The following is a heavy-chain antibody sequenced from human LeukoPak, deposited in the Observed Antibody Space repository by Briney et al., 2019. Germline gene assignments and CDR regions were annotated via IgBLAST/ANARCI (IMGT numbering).Heavy chain of an antibody. CDR2: ISSNSRYI. CDR1: GFTFSSYS. D-gene: IGHD3-22*01. Sequence: GGSLRLSCAASGFTFSSYSMSWVRQAPGKGLEWVSSISSNSRYIYYADSVKGRFTISRDNGKNSLYLQMNSLRAEDTAVYYCARDQSYYYDSRTSGRVWFDPWGQGTLVTVSS. J-gene: IGHJ5*02. V-gene: IGHV3-21*01. CDR3: ARDQSYYYDSRTSGRVWFDP.